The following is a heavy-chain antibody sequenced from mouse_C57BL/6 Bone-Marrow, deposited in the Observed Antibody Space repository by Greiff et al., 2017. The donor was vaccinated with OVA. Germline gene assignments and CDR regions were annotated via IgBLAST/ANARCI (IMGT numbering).Heavy chain of an antibody. J-gene: IGHJ3*01. CDR2: INVDSSTI. CDR3: ARLGYYGWFAY. D-gene: IGHD1-1*02. V-gene: IGHV4-1*01. CDR1: GIDFSRYW. Sequence: LMESGGSLKLSCAASGIDFSRYWMGWVRRAPGKGLEWIGEINVDSSTINYAPSLKDKFIISRDNAKKTLYLQMSKVRSEDTALYYCARLGYYGWFAYWGQGTLVTVSA.